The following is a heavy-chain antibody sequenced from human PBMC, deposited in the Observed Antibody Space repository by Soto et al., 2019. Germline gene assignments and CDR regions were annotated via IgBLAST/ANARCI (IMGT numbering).Heavy chain of an antibody. Sequence: QVPLVQSGAEVKKPGASVKVSCKASGYTFTSYGVNWVRQAAGQGLEWMGWMNPNTGNTGYAQKFQGRVTMTRKTSISTAYMELSSLTSEDTAVYYCARADRYGSGSYYFDHWGRGTLVTVSS. CDR3: ARADRYGSGSYYFDH. J-gene: IGHJ4*02. CDR2: MNPNTGNT. D-gene: IGHD3-10*01. V-gene: IGHV1-8*01. CDR1: GYTFTSYG.